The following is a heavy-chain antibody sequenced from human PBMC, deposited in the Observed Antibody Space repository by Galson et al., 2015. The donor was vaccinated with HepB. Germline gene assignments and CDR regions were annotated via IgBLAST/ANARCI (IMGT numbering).Heavy chain of an antibody. Sequence: QSGAEVKKPGESLKISCKGSGYSFTSYWIGWVRQMPGKGLEWMGIIYPGDSDTRYSPSFQGQVTISADKSISTAYLQWSSLKASDTAMYYCARHGRYCSSTSCPPGAYYYGMDVWGQGTTVTVSS. V-gene: IGHV5-51*01. CDR2: IYPGDSDT. CDR3: ARHGRYCSSTSCPPGAYYYGMDV. CDR1: GYSFTSYW. D-gene: IGHD2-2*01. J-gene: IGHJ6*02.